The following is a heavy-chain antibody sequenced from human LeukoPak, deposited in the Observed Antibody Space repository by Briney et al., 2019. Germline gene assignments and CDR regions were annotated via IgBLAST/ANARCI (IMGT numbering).Heavy chain of an antibody. V-gene: IGHV2-5*02. CDR1: GFSLSSRGVG. CDR2: IYWDDDK. CDR3: AHEKRYSFDLFAN. Sequence: SGPTLVKPTQTLTLTCIFSGFSLSSRGVGVGWIRQPPGKALEWPALIYWDDDKLYNTYLKSRLTITKDTSKNQVVLTMTNMDPVGTATYYCAHEKRYSFDLFANWGQGTLVTVSS. J-gene: IGHJ4*02. D-gene: IGHD5-18*01.